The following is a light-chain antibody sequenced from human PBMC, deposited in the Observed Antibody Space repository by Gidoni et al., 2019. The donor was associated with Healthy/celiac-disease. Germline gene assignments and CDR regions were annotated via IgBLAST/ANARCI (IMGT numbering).Light chain of an antibody. V-gene: IGKV3-20*01. J-gene: IGKJ4*01. CDR2: GAS. Sequence: EIVLTQSTGTLSLSPGERATLSCRASQSVSSSYLAWSKQKPGQAPRLRIYGASSRATGIPDSFSGIGSGTDFTLTIRRRGPEDFAVYYCQQYGSSPHTFGRGTKVEIK. CDR1: QSVSSSY. CDR3: QQYGSSPHT.